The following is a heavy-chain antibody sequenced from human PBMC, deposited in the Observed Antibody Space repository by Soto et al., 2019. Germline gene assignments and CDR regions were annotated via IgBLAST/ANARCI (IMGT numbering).Heavy chain of an antibody. D-gene: IGHD3-16*02. Sequence: GESLKISCKGSGYSFTSYWISWVRQMPGKGLEWMGRIVPSVSYTNYSPSFQGHVTISVDKSISTAYLQWSSLKASDTAMYYCARLLLSRVDFDPWGQGTLVTVSS. V-gene: IGHV5-10-1*01. CDR1: GYSFTSYW. CDR3: ARLLLSRVDFDP. J-gene: IGHJ5*02. CDR2: IVPSVSYT.